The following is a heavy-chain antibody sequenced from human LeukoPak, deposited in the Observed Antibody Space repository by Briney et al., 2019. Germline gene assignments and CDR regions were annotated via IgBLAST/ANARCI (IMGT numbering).Heavy chain of an antibody. Sequence: SETLSLTCTVSGGSISSYYWNWIRQPPGKGLEWIGYIYYSGSTNYNPSLKTRVTISVDTSKNQFSLKLTSVTAADTAVYYCARFSDDSLHDYWGQGTLVTVSS. D-gene: IGHD2-21*02. CDR1: GGSISSYY. CDR3: ARFSDDSLHDY. V-gene: IGHV4-59*01. J-gene: IGHJ4*02. CDR2: IYYSGST.